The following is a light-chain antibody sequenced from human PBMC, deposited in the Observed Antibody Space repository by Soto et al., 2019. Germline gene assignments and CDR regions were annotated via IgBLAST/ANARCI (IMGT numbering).Light chain of an antibody. CDR1: QSVSSSY. CDR2: GAS. CDR3: QQYGSSPRT. Sequence: EIVLTQSPGTLSLPPGESATLSCRASQSVSSSYLAWYQQKPGQAPRLLIYGASSRATGIQDRFSGSGSGTDFTLTIRRLEPEDFAVYYCQQYGSSPRTFGQGTKVDIK. V-gene: IGKV3-20*01. J-gene: IGKJ1*01.